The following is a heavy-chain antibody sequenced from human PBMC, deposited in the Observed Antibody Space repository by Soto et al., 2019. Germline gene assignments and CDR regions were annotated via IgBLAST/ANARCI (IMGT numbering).Heavy chain of an antibody. CDR1: GFTFSDYY. CDR3: ARVCSSTSCHEAFDI. CDR2: ISNSGSTI. V-gene: IGHV3-11*01. J-gene: IGHJ3*02. Sequence: GGSLSLSCAASGFTFSDYYMSWIRQAPGKGLEWVSYISNSGSTIYYADSVNGPSTNSRDNAKNALSQQMNSLRAEDTAVYYCARVCSSTSCHEAFDIWGQGTMVTVS. D-gene: IGHD2-2*01.